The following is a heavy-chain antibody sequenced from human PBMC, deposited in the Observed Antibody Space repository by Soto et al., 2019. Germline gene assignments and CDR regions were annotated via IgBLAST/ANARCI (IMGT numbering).Heavy chain of an antibody. V-gene: IGHV4-31*03. CDR1: GGSISSGVYY. Sequence: SETLSLTCTVSGGSISSGVYYWSWIRQHPGKGLEWIGYIYYSGSTYYNPSLKSRVTISVDTSKNQFSLKLSSVTAADTAVYYCARVWGTRAQHWFDPWGQGTLVTVSS. CDR2: IYYSGST. D-gene: IGHD1-1*01. CDR3: ARVWGTRAQHWFDP. J-gene: IGHJ5*02.